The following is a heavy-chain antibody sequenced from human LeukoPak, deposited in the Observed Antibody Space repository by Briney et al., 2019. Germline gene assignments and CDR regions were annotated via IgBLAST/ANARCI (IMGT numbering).Heavy chain of an antibody. CDR3: ARGEYSGGSYYYYGMDV. D-gene: IGHD6-6*01. Sequence: GGSLRLSCAASGFTFSSYWMSWVRQAPGKGLEWVANIKQDGSEKYYVDSVKGRFTVSRDNAKNSLYLQMNSLRAEDTAVYYCARGEYSGGSYYYYGMDVWGKGTTVTVSS. V-gene: IGHV3-7*03. J-gene: IGHJ6*04. CDR2: IKQDGSEK. CDR1: GFTFSSYW.